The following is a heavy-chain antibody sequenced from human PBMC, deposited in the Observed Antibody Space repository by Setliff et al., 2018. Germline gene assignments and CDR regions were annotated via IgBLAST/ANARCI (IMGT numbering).Heavy chain of an antibody. V-gene: IGHV4-4*09. CDR2: IYSSGNI. D-gene: IGHD2-2*01. J-gene: IGHJ5*02. Sequence: PSETLSLTCAVYGESFSGHYWSWIRQPPGEGLEWIGYIYSSGNIKYNPSLKSRVTISLDTSKNQFSLKLSSVTAADTAVYYCARDGPHCVTSSCPGAWFDPWGQGILVTVSS. CDR3: ARDGPHCVTSSCPGAWFDP. CDR1: GESFSGHY.